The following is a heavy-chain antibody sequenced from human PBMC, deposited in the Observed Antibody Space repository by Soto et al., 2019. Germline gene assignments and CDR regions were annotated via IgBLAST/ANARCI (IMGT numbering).Heavy chain of an antibody. J-gene: IGHJ4*02. CDR1: VFTFSSYS. D-gene: IGHD6-13*01. CDR3: ARDLSPFVTIIAAAGTFDY. Sequence: PGGSLRLSCADSVFTFSSYSMNWVRQAPGKGLEWVSSISSSSSYIYYADSVKGRFTISRDNAKNSLYLQMNSLRAEDTAVYYCARDLSPFVTIIAAAGTFDYRGQGTLVTVSS. CDR2: ISSSSSYI. V-gene: IGHV3-21*01.